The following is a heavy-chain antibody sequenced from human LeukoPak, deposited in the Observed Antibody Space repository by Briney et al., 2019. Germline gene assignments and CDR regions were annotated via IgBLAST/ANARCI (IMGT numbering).Heavy chain of an antibody. CDR1: GFTFSSYA. D-gene: IGHD6-19*01. CDR3: AKFVGSGWYNFDY. CDR2: ISGSDGST. V-gene: IGHV3-23*01. J-gene: IGHJ4*02. Sequence: GGSLRLSCAASGFTFSSYAMSWVRQAPGKGLEWFPAISGSDGSTYYADSVKGRFTISRDNSKNTLYLQMNSLRVEDTAVYCRAKFVGSGWYNFDYWGQGTLVTVSS.